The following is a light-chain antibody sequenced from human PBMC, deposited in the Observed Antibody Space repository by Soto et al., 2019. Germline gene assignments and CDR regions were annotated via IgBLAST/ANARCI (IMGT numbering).Light chain of an antibody. CDR2: DAS. J-gene: IGKJ5*01. V-gene: IGKV3-15*01. Sequence: EIVMTQSPGTLSVSPWERATLSCMASQSVSSNLAWYQQKPGQAPRLLISDASTRATGIPARFSGSGSGTEFTLTVSSLQSEDFAVYYCQQYIKWPITFGQGTRLEI. CDR3: QQYIKWPIT. CDR1: QSVSSN.